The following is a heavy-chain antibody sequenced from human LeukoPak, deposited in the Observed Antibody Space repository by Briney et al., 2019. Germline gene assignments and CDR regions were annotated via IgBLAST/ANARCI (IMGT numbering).Heavy chain of an antibody. CDR1: GLTLSDQY. CDR2: TTSKGNNYIT. J-gene: IGHJ6*04. Sequence: GGPLRLSCVVSGLTLSDQYMEWVRQAPGKGLEWVGRTTSKGNNYITEYAASVRGRFTISRDDSRNSVYLQMNSLKTEDTAVYYCARMTFGGMDVWGKGATVTVSS. CDR3: ARMTFGGMDV. D-gene: IGHD3-16*01. V-gene: IGHV3-72*01.